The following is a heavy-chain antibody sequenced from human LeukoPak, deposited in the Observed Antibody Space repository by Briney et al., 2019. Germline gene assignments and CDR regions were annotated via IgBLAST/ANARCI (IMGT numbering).Heavy chain of an antibody. CDR3: ARDMAAAGRGYFDY. V-gene: IGHV3-33*01. CDR1: GFTFSSYG. CDR2: IWYDGSNK. Sequence: GGSVRLSCAASGFTFSSYGMHWVRQAPGKGLEWVAVIWYDGSNKYYADSVKGRFTISRDNSKNTLYLQMNSLRAEDTAVYYCARDMAAAGRGYFDYWGQAVMATVSS. D-gene: IGHD6-13*01. J-gene: IGHJ4*02.